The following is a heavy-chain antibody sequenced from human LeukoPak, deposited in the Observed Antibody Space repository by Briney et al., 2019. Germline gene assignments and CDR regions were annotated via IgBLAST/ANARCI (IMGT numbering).Heavy chain of an antibody. CDR3: VKGKSEMAYFDS. CDR1: GFTFSRYS. V-gene: IGHV3-48*01. D-gene: IGHD5-24*01. J-gene: IGHJ4*02. Sequence: GGSLRLSCAASGFTFSRYSMNWVRQAPGKGLEWLSYITDSSSTVQYAGSVKGRFTISRDNAKNSLYLQMNSLRAEDTAVYYCVKGKSEMAYFDSWGRGTLVTVSS. CDR2: ITDSSSTV.